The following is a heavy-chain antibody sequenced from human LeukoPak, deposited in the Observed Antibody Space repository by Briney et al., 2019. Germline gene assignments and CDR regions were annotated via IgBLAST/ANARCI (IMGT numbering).Heavy chain of an antibody. CDR1: GFTLSSYW. V-gene: IGHV3-66*01. D-gene: IGHD2/OR15-2a*01. CDR2: IYSGGST. CDR3: ASGFSSVSDN. Sequence: PGGSLRLSCAASGFTLSSYWMHWVRQAPGKGLEWVSVIYSGGSTYYADSVKGRFTISRDNSKNTLYLQMNSLRAEDTAVYYCASGFSSVSDNWGQGTLVTVSS. J-gene: IGHJ4*02.